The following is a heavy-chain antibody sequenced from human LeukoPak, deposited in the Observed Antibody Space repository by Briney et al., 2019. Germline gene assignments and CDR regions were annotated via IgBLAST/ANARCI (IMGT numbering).Heavy chain of an antibody. V-gene: IGHV3-9*01. CDR2: ISWNSGSM. J-gene: IGHJ3*02. CDR3: AMGYSYGSDAFDI. D-gene: IGHD5-18*01. CDR1: GFTFDDYA. Sequence: PGRSLRLSCAASGFTFDDYAMHWVRQAPGKGLEWVSGISWNSGSMGYADSVKGRFTISRDNAKNSLYLQMNSLRAEDTALYYCAMGYSYGSDAFDIWGQGTMVNVSS.